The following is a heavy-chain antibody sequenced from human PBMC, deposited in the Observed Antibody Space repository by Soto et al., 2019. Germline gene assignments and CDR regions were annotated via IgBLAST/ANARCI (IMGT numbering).Heavy chain of an antibody. CDR2: ISGSSSTI. Sequence: EVQLVESGGGLVQPGGSLRLSCAASGFTFSSYGMNWVRQAPGKGLEWVSYISGSSSTIYYADSVKGRFTISRDNAKNSLYLQMNSLRAEDTAVFYCARGAGWSAEDVQHWGKGTLVTVSS. V-gene: IGHV3-48*01. D-gene: IGHD1-26*01. J-gene: IGHJ1*01. CDR1: GFTFSSYG. CDR3: ARGAGWSAEDVQH.